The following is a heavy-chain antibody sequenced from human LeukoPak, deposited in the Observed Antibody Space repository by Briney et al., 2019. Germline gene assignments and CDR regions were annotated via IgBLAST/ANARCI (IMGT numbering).Heavy chain of an antibody. V-gene: IGHV3-30*04. J-gene: IGHJ4*02. CDR1: GFTFSSYA. Sequence: GGSLRLSCAASGFTFSSYAMHWVRQVPGKGLEWVAVISYDGSNKYYADSVKGRFTISRDNSKNTLYLQMNSLRAEDTAVYYCARGYCSGGSCVGGVLDYWGQGTLVTVSS. CDR3: ARGYCSGGSCVGGVLDY. D-gene: IGHD2-15*01. CDR2: ISYDGSNK.